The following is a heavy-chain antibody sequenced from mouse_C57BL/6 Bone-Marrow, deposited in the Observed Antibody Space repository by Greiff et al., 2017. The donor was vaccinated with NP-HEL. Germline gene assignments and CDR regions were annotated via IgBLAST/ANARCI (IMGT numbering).Heavy chain of an antibody. CDR3: ARRYYNDV. V-gene: IGHV1-50*01. CDR1: GYTFTSYW. CDR2: LDPSASYT. Sequence: QVQLKESGAELVKPGASVKLSCKASGYTFTSYWMQWVKQRPGQGLEWIGELDPSASYTNYNQKFKGKATLTVDTSSSTAYMQRSSLTSEDSAGYYCARRYYNDVWGTGTTVTVSS. J-gene: IGHJ1*03. D-gene: IGHD1-1*01.